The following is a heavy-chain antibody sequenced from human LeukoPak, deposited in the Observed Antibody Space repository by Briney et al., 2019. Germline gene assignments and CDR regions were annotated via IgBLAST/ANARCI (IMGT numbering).Heavy chain of an antibody. Sequence: SETLSLTCTVSGGSIGSYYWSWIRQPPGKGLEWIGYIYTSGSTNYNPSLKSRVTISVDTSKNQFSLKLSSVTAADTAVYYCARSGSEDSGSYPNYYMDVWGKGTTVTVSS. V-gene: IGHV4-4*09. J-gene: IGHJ6*03. CDR3: ARSGSEDSGSYPNYYMDV. CDR1: GGSIGSYY. D-gene: IGHD1-26*01. CDR2: IYTSGST.